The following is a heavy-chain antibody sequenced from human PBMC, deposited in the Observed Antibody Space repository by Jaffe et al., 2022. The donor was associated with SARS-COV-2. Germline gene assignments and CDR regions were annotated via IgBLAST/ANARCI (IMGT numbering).Heavy chain of an antibody. V-gene: IGHV3-30*03. J-gene: IGHJ6*02. CDR3: ATYRYGSSSFAMDV. CDR2: ILYEGGNK. Sequence: QVQLVESGGGEVQPGRSLTLSCETSGFTFSSYDMHWVRQAPGKGLEWVAVILYEGGNKYYADSVRGRFTISRDNSKNTLYLQMNSLRAEDTAMYYCATYRYGSSSFAMDVWGQGTTVTVSS. CDR1: GFTFSSYD. D-gene: IGHD5-18*01.